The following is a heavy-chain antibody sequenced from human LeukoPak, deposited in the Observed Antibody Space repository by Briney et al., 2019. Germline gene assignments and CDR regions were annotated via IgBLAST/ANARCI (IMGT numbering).Heavy chain of an antibody. V-gene: IGHV3-30-3*01. CDR1: GFTFSSYA. D-gene: IGHD2-2*01. CDR2: ISYDGSNK. J-gene: IGHJ6*02. CDR3: ARALEPCFKRYCSSTSFSYGMDV. Sequence: PGGSLRLPCAASGFTFSSYAMHWVRQAPGKGLEWVAVISYDGSNKYYADSVKGRFTISRDNSKNTLYLQMNSLRAEDTAVYYCARALEPCFKRYCSSTSFSYGMDVWGQGTTVTVSS.